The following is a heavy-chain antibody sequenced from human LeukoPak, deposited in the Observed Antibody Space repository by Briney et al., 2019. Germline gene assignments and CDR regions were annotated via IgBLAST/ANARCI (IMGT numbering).Heavy chain of an antibody. J-gene: IGHJ4*02. CDR3: AAGRPWDLLNY. CDR1: GFTFSSYA. D-gene: IGHD1-26*01. V-gene: IGHV1-24*01. CDR2: FDPEDGEDGEK. Sequence: GSLRLSCAASGFTFSSYAMSWVRQAPGKGLEWVGGFDPEDGEDGEKMYARKFQGRVTMTEDTSTDTAYMELSSLRSEDTAVYYCAAGRPWDLLNYWGQGTLVTVSS.